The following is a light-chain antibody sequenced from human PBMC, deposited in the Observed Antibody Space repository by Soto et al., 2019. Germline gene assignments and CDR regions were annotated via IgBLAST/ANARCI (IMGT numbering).Light chain of an antibody. Sequence: DIQLTQSPSFLSASVGDRVTITCRASQGISTFLAWYQQRPGKAPKLLIYAASTLQSGVPSRFSGSGSGTEFPLTISSLQPEDFATYYCQQVISYPPGFGPGTILDIK. CDR3: QQVISYPPG. V-gene: IGKV1-9*01. CDR1: QGISTF. CDR2: AAS. J-gene: IGKJ3*01.